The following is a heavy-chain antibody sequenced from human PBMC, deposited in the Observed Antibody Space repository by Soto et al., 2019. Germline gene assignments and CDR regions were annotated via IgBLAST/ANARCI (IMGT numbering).Heavy chain of an antibody. V-gene: IGHV4-31*03. D-gene: IGHD4-17*01. CDR1: GGSISSGGYY. CDR2: IYYSGST. J-gene: IGHJ4*02. CDR3: ARVPYGDYLYYFDY. Sequence: SETLSLTCTVSGGSISSGGYYWSWIRQHPGKGLEWIGYIYYSGSTYYNPSLKSRVTISVDTSENQFSLKLSSVTAADTAVYYCARVPYGDYLYYFDYWGQGTLVTVSS.